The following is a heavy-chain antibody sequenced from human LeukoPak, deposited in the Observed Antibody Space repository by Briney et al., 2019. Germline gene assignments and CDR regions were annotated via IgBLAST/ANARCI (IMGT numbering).Heavy chain of an antibody. CDR2: IYYSGST. Sequence: ASETLSLTCTVSGGSINSYYWSWIRQPPGKGLEWIGYIYYSGSTNYNPSLKSRVTISVDTSKNQFSLRLSSVTAADTAVYYCARVTGYMTEDYFDYWGQGTLITVSS. V-gene: IGHV4-59*01. J-gene: IGHJ4*02. D-gene: IGHD6-13*01. CDR3: ARVTGYMTEDYFDY. CDR1: GGSINSYY.